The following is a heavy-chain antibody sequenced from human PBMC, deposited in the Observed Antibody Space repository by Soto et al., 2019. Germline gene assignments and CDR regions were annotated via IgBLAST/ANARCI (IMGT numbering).Heavy chain of an antibody. CDR2: TNHTEST. CDR3: AREQRSATKTTYHWFDP. Sequence: PSETLSLTCDVYGGSVSGYYWSWIRQPRGKALEWIGETNHTESTNSNPPLKSRVTTSVDTSRNQFSLKLSSVTAADTAVYYCAREQRSATKTTYHWFDPWGQGTLVTVSS. CDR1: GGSVSGYY. D-gene: IGHD1-26*01. J-gene: IGHJ5*02. V-gene: IGHV4-34*01.